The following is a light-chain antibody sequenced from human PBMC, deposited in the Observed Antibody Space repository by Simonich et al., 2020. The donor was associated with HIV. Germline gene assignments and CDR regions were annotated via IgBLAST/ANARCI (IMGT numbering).Light chain of an antibody. Sequence: QSALTQPASVSGSPGQSITISCTGTSSDVGGYNYVSWDQQHPGKAPKLIIYEVSKRPSGVPDRFSGYKSGNTASRTVSGLQAEDEADYYCSSYAGSNNLVFGGGTKLTVL. CDR1: SSDVGGYNY. V-gene: IGLV2-8*01. CDR2: EVS. CDR3: SSYAGSNNLV. J-gene: IGLJ3*02.